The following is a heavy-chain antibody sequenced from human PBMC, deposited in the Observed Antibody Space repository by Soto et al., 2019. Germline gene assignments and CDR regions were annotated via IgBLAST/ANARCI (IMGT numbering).Heavy chain of an antibody. CDR3: ARHHRQYQANSWFDP. D-gene: IGHD2-2*01. CDR2: VYYSGST. Sequence: SETLSLTCTVSGGSISSDYYYWGWIRQPPGKGLEWIGSVYYSGSTYYNPSLRSRVTVSIDTSKNQFSLKLTSVTATDTAVFYCARHHRQYQANSWFDPWGQGTLVTV. V-gene: IGHV4-39*01. J-gene: IGHJ5*02. CDR1: GGSISSDYYY.